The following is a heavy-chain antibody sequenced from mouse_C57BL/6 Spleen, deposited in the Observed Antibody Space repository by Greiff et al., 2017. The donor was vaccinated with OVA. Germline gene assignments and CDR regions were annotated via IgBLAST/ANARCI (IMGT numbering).Heavy chain of an antibody. CDR1: GFTFSDYY. Sequence: EVKLVESAGGLVQPGSSMKLSCTASGFTFSDYYMAWVRQVPEKGLDWVANINYDGSSTYYLDSLKSRFIISRDNAKNILYLQMSSLKSEDTATYYCARGNYYGSSPYYFDYWGQGTTLTVSS. J-gene: IGHJ2*01. CDR3: ARGNYYGSSPYYFDY. D-gene: IGHD1-1*01. V-gene: IGHV5-16*01. CDR2: INYDGSST.